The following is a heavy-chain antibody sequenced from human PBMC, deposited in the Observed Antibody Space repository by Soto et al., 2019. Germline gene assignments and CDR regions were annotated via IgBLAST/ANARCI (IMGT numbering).Heavy chain of an antibody. CDR1: GGSISSSSYY. J-gene: IGHJ4*02. CDR3: ARERVGGDFLEAEYYYDSSGFDY. D-gene: IGHD3-22*01. V-gene: IGHV4-39*02. CDR2: IYYSGST. Sequence: PSETLSLTCTVSGGSISSSSYYWGWIRQPPGKGLEWIGSIYYSGSTYYNPSLKSRVTISVDTSKNQFSLKLSSVTAADTAVYYCARERVGGDFLEAEYYYDSSGFDYWGQGTLVTVSS.